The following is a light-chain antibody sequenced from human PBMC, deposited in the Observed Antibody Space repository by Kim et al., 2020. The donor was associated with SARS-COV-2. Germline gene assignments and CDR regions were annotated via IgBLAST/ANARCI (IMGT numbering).Light chain of an antibody. V-gene: IGKV3-20*01. Sequence: EIVLTQSPGTLSLSPGERATLSCRASQSLSSYLAWYQKKPGQAPRLLIHGASSRATGIPDRFSGSGSGTDFTLTISRVEPEDFAVYYCQQYGSSPRTFGQGTKVDIK. J-gene: IGKJ1*01. CDR3: QQYGSSPRT. CDR1: QSLSSY. CDR2: GAS.